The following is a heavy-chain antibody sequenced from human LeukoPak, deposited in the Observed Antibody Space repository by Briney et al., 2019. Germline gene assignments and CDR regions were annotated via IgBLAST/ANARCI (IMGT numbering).Heavy chain of an antibody. CDR2: ISGSGGST. Sequence: GGSLRLSCAASGFTFSSYAMSWVRQAPGKGLEWVSAISGSGGSTYYADSVKGRFTISRDNSKTTLYLQMGSLRAEDMAVYYCARQKGSGANWFDHWGQGTLVTVSS. J-gene: IGHJ5*02. CDR1: GFTFSSYA. D-gene: IGHD3-10*01. V-gene: IGHV3-23*01. CDR3: ARQKGSGANWFDH.